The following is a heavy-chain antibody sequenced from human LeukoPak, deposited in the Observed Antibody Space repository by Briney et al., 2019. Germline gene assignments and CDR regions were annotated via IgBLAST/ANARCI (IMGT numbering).Heavy chain of an antibody. V-gene: IGHV3-7*01. CDR1: GFTFSSYW. D-gene: IGHD4-17*01. Sequence: GGSLRLSCAASGFTFSSYWMSWVRQAPGKGLEWVANIKQDGSEKYYVDAVKGRFTISRDNAKNSLDLQMNSLRAEDTAVYYCARGFYGDYEVAFDYWGQGTLVTVSS. J-gene: IGHJ4*02. CDR2: IKQDGSEK. CDR3: ARGFYGDYEVAFDY.